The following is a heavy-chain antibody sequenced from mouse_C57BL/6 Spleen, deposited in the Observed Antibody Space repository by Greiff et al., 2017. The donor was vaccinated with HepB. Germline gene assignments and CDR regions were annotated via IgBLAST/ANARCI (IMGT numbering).Heavy chain of an antibody. CDR1: GYTFTGYW. J-gene: IGHJ2*01. D-gene: IGHD1-1*01. Sequence: QVQLQQSGAELMKPGASVKLSCKATGYTFTGYWIEWVKQRPGHGLEWIGEILPGSGSTNYNEKFKGKATFTADTSSNTAYMQLSSLTTEDSAIYYCVRRVVYYYGSLYYFDYWGQGTTLTVSS. V-gene: IGHV1-9*01. CDR3: VRRVVYYYGSLYYFDY. CDR2: ILPGSGST.